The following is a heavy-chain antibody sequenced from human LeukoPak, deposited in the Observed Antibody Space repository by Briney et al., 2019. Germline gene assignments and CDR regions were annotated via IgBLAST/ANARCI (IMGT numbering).Heavy chain of an antibody. D-gene: IGHD2-2*01. Sequence: ASVKVSCKASGYTFTGYYTHWVRQAPGQGLEWMGWINPNSGGTNYAQKFQGRVTMTRDTSISTAYMELSRLRSDDTAVYYCARVLRRDCSSTSCPRELLGYWGQGTLVTVSS. V-gene: IGHV1-2*02. CDR2: INPNSGGT. CDR1: GYTFTGYY. J-gene: IGHJ4*02. CDR3: ARVLRRDCSSTSCPRELLGY.